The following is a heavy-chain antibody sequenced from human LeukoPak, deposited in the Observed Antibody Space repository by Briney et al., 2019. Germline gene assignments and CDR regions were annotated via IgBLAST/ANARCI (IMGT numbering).Heavy chain of an antibody. CDR3: VRDRDYAFDF. Sequence: PGGSLRLSCAASGFTVSNNYMTWVRQAPGKGLEWVSVIYSGGSTDYADSVKGRFTISRDNAENSLYLQMNSLRDEDTAVYFCVRDRDYAFDFWGQGTMVTVSS. J-gene: IGHJ3*01. CDR2: IYSGGST. V-gene: IGHV3-66*01. CDR1: GFTVSNNY.